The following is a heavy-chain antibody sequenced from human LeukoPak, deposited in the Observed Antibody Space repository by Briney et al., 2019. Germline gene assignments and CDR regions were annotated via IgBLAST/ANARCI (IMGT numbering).Heavy chain of an antibody. J-gene: IGHJ4*02. V-gene: IGHV3-21*01. CDR1: GFTFSSYS. CDR2: ISSSSSYI. D-gene: IGHD3-16*02. CDR3: AREQYDYVWGSYRQGGFDH. Sequence: PGGSLRLSCAASGFTFSSYSMNWVRQAPGKGLEWVSSISSSSSYIYYADSVKGRFTISRDNAKNSLYLQMNSLRAEDTAAYYCAREQYDYVWGSYRQGGFDHWGQGTLVTVSS.